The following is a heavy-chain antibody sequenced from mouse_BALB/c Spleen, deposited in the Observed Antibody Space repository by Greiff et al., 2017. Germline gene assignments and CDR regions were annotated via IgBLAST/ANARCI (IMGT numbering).Heavy chain of an antibody. CDR1: GYSITSDYA. D-gene: IGHD2-1*01. CDR2: ISYSGST. J-gene: IGHJ4*01. V-gene: IGHV3-2*02. CDR3: AFYYGNSLYAMDY. Sequence: DVKLQESGPGLVKPSQSLSLTCTVTGYSITSDYAWNWIRQFPGNKLEWMGYISYSGSTSYNPSLKSRISITRDTSTNPFFLQLNSVTTEDTATYYCAFYYGNSLYAMDYWGQGTSVTVSA.